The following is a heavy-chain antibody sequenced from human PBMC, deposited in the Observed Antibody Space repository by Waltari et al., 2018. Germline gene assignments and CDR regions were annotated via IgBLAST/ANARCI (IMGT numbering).Heavy chain of an antibody. CDR1: GYTLTSYY. Sequence: QVQLVQSGAEVKKPGASVKVSCKASGYTLTSYYMHWVRQAPGQGLEWMGIINPSGGSTSYAQKFQGRVTMTRDTSTSTVYMELSSLRSEDTAGYYCAREGRRYGDYDYWGQGTLVTVSS. D-gene: IGHD4-17*01. CDR2: INPSGGST. J-gene: IGHJ4*02. CDR3: AREGRRYGDYDY. V-gene: IGHV1-46*01.